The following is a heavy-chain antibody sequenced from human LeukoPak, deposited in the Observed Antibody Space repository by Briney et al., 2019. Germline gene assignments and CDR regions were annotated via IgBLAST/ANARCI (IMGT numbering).Heavy chain of an antibody. Sequence: GGVLRLSCAASGFTFSSYSMNWVRQAPGKGLEWVSYISSSGSTIYYADSVKGRFTISRDNAKNSLYLQMNSLRAEDTAVYYCARVLPFYYGSGIHFDYWGQGTLVTVSS. J-gene: IGHJ4*02. CDR3: ARVLPFYYGSGIHFDY. CDR1: GFTFSSYS. CDR2: ISSSGSTI. V-gene: IGHV3-48*04. D-gene: IGHD3-10*01.